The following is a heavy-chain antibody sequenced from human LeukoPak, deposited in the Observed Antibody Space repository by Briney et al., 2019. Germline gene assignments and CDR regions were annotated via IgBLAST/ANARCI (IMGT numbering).Heavy chain of an antibody. J-gene: IGHJ4*02. V-gene: IGHV3-21*01. Sequence: GGSLRLSCAASGFTFSSYSMNWVRQAPGKGLEWVSSISSSSSYIYYADSVKGRFTISRDNAKYSLYLQMNSLRAEDTAVYYCARDRGSYSRASFDYWGQGTLVTVSS. CDR2: ISSSSSYI. CDR1: GFTFSSYS. CDR3: ARDRGSYSRASFDY. D-gene: IGHD1-26*01.